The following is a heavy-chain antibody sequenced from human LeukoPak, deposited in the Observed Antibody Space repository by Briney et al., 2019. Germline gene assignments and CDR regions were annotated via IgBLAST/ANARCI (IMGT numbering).Heavy chain of an antibody. CDR1: GDSIISSSHY. Sequence: SETLSLTCTVFGDSIISSSHYWSWIRQTPGKGLEWIGEINHSGSTNYNPSLRSRVTISVDTSKNQFSLKLSSVTAADTAVYYCARRALTGGWYPFDFWGQGTLVTVSS. V-gene: IGHV4-39*07. CDR2: INHSGST. D-gene: IGHD6-19*01. CDR3: ARRALTGGWYPFDF. J-gene: IGHJ4*02.